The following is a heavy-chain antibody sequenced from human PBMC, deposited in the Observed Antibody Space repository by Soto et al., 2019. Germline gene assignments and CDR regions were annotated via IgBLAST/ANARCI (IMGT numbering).Heavy chain of an antibody. J-gene: IGHJ3*01. CDR3: AKERTSYPGALDDAFDV. V-gene: IGHV3-23*01. Sequence: GGSLRLSCVGSGFMFSSYAMSWVRLAPGKGPEWVSGISGSAKKISYTDSVKGRFSISRDNSKSTLFLQMDSLRAEDTAMYFCAKERTSYPGALDDAFDVWGPGTMVTVSS. CDR1: GFMFSSYA. D-gene: IGHD1-26*01. CDR2: ISGSAKKI.